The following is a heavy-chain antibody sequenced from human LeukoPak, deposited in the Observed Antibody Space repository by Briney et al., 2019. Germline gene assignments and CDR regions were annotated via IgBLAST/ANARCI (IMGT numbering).Heavy chain of an antibody. J-gene: IGHJ5*01. V-gene: IGHV4-59*01. Sequence: SETLSLTCAVYGGSFSGYYWSWIRQPPGKGLAWIGYIFYTGSTNYNPSLKSRVTISVDTSKNQFSLKLSSVTAADTAVYYCARGISSSWFLLDSWGQGTLVTVSS. CDR3: ARGISSSWFLLDS. CDR1: GGSFSGYY. D-gene: IGHD6-13*01. CDR2: IFYTGST.